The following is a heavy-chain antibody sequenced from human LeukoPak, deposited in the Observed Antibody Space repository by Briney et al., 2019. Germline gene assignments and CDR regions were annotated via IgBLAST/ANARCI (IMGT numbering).Heavy chain of an antibody. V-gene: IGHV3-74*01. CDR2: LNSDGSSP. J-gene: IGHJ4*02. Sequence: GGSLRLSCAASGFTFSSYSMNWVRQAPGKGLVWVSHLNSDGSSPTYADSVKGRFTVSRDNAKNTLYLQLNSLRAEDTAMYYCVRSSLDFWGQGTLVTVSS. CDR3: VRSSLDF. CDR1: GFTFSSYS.